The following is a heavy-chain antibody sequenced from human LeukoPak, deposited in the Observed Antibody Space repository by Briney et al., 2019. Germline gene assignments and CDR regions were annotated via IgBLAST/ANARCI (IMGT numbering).Heavy chain of an antibody. V-gene: IGHV3-23*01. CDR2: ISGSGDST. J-gene: IGHJ4*02. D-gene: IGHD6-13*01. CDR3: ARERIAAASTMGY. CDR1: GFTFSSYA. Sequence: GGSLRLSCVASGFTFSSYAMSWVRQAPGKGLEWVSAISGSGDSTYYADSVKGRFTISRDNSKNTLYLQMNSLRAEDTAVYYCARERIAAASTMGYWGQGTLVTVSS.